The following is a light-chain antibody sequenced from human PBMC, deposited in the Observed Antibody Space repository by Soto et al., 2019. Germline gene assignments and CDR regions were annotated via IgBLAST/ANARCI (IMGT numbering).Light chain of an antibody. CDR3: QQYGSSPPRT. CDR1: QSVSNDF. V-gene: IGKV3-20*01. Sequence: ETVMTQSPATLSVSPGGRATLSCRASQSVSNDFLAWYQQKPGQAPRLLIYGASTRATDVPDRFSGSGSGADFTLSISRLEPEDFAVYYCQQYGSSPPRTFGQGTKVDIK. J-gene: IGKJ1*01. CDR2: GAS.